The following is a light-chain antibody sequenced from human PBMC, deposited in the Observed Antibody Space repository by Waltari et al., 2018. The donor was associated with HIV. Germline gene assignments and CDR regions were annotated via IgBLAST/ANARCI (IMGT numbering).Light chain of an antibody. CDR3: QKDNSAPALS. CDR2: AAS. Sequence: DIQMTQSPSSLSASVGDRVTITCRASQGISNYLAWYQQKPGKVPKLLIYAASTLQSGVPSRFSSSGSETDFTLTINSLQPEDVATYYGQKDNSAPALSFGGGTRVEIK. V-gene: IGKV1-27*01. CDR1: QGISNY. J-gene: IGKJ4*01.